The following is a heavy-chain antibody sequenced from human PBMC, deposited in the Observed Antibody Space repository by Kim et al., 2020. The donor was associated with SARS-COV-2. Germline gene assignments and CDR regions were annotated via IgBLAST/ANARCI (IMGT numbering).Heavy chain of an antibody. CDR2: FDPEDGET. CDR1: GYTLTELS. D-gene: IGHD6-25*01. CDR3: ATAPAALRRVSFDY. V-gene: IGHV1-24*01. Sequence: ASVKVSCKVSGYTLTELSMHWVRQAPGKGLEWRGGFDPEDGETIYAQKFQGRVTMTEDTSTDTAYMELSSLRSEDTAVYYCATAPAALRRVSFDYWGQGTLVTGSS. J-gene: IGHJ4*02.